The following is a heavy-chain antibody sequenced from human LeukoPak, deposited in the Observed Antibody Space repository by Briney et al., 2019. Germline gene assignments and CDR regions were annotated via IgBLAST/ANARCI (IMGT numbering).Heavy chain of an antibody. D-gene: IGHD4-17*01. Sequence: SETLSLTCAVSGYSISSGYYWGWIRQPPGKGLEWIGSIYHSGSTNYNPSLKSRVTISVDTSKNQFSLKLSSVTAADTAVHYCARDYGLNWFDPWGQGTLVTVSS. CDR3: ARDYGLNWFDP. J-gene: IGHJ5*02. CDR1: GYSISSGYY. V-gene: IGHV4-38-2*02. CDR2: IYHSGST.